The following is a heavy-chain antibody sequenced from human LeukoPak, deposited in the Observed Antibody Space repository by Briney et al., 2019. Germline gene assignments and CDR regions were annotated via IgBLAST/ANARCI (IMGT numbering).Heavy chain of an antibody. Sequence: PSETLSLTCTVSGGSISSGSYYWSWIRQPAGKGLEWIGRIYTSGSTNYNPSLKSRVTISVDTSKNQFSLKLSSVTAADTAVYYCARLPYGSGSYYDYWGQGTLVTVSS. CDR3: ARLPYGSGSYYDY. J-gene: IGHJ4*02. CDR1: GGSISSGSYY. D-gene: IGHD3-10*01. CDR2: IYTSGST. V-gene: IGHV4-61*02.